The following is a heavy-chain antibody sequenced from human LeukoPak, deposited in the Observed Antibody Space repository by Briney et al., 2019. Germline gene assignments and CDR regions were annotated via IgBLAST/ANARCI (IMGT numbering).Heavy chain of an antibody. CDR1: GYTFTDYN. CDR2: INPKSGGT. J-gene: IGHJ4*02. V-gene: IGHV1-2*02. Sequence: AASVKVSCKASGYTFTDYNLHWVRQAPGEGVEWMGWINPKSGGTKFAQKHQGGVTMTADTSIDTAYLELSNLKSDDTAIYYCARSSSGWPLYFDCWGQGTLVTASS. D-gene: IGHD6-19*01. CDR3: ARSSSGWPLYFDC.